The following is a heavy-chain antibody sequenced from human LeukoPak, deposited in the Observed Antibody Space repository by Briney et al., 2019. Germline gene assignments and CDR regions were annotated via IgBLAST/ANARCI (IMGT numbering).Heavy chain of an antibody. J-gene: IGHJ4*02. CDR3: TTDPVLRFLEWPG. CDR1: GFTFSNAW. CDR2: IKSKTDGGTT. D-gene: IGHD3-3*01. Sequence: GGSLRLSCAASGFTFSNAWMSWVRQAPGKGLEWVGRIKSKTDGGTTDYAAPVKGRFTISRDDSKNTLYLQMNSLKTEDTAVYYCTTDPVLRFLEWPGWGQGTLVTVSS. V-gene: IGHV3-15*01.